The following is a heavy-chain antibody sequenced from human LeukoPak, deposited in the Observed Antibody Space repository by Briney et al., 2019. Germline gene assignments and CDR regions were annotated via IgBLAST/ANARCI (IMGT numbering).Heavy chain of an antibody. V-gene: IGHV6-1*01. CDR2: TYYRSKWYN. D-gene: IGHD6-13*01. CDR3: ARVPWGYSSSWYYFDY. J-gene: IGHJ4*02. CDR1: GDSVSSNSTA. Sequence: SQTLSLTCAISGDSVSSNSTAWNWIRQSPSRGLEWLGSTYYRSKWYNDYAVSVKSRITINPDTSKNQFSLQLNSVTPEDTAVYYCARVPWGYSSSWYYFDYWGQGTLVTVSS.